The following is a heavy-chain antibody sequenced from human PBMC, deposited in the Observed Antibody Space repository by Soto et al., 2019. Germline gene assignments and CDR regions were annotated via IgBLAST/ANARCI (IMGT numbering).Heavy chain of an antibody. J-gene: IGHJ4*02. CDR1: GDSISSSTYF. V-gene: IGHV4-39*01. CDR3: ARHLGEGYFDY. CDR2: IYYSGST. Sequence: PSETLSLTCTVSGDSISSSTYFWGWVRQPPGKGLEWIGTIYYSGSTNYNPSLKSRVTISVDTSKNHFSLKLSSVTAADTAVYYCARHLGEGYFDYWGQGTLVTVSS.